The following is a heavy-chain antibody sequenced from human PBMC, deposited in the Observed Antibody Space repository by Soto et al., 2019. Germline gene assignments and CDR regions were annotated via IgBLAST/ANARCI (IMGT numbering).Heavy chain of an antibody. CDR2: LNGNGHFI. Sequence: XXSLSLSCAASGFTFDEFGMGWVLQVPGKGPDWGGSLNGNGHFIHDEDSVRGGVTIAREGGDVSLNLEMNILRADDIAVYYCTTDSYFTLKLGRFDYWGLGTVVTGYS. V-gene: IGHV3-20*04. CDR3: TTDSYFTLKLGRFDY. J-gene: IGHJ4*01. D-gene: IGHD3-3*01. CDR1: GFTFDEFG.